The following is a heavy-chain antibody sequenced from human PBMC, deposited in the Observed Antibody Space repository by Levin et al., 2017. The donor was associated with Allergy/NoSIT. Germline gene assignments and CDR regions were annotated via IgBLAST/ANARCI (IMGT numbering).Heavy chain of an antibody. V-gene: IGHV1-69*01. Sequence: GGSLRLSCKASGGTFSSYAISWVRQAPGQGLEWMGGIIPIFGTANYAQKFQGSVMITADESTSTAYMELGSLRSEDTAVYYCAGEVPHYGSGSLGRDYYCYGMDVWGQGTTVTVSS. CDR3: AGEVPHYGSGSLGRDYYCYGMDV. J-gene: IGHJ6*02. CDR2: IIPIFGTA. D-gene: IGHD3-10*01. CDR1: GGTFSSYA.